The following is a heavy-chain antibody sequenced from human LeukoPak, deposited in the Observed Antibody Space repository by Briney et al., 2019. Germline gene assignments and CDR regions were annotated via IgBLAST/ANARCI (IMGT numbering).Heavy chain of an antibody. CDR2: IKQDGSEN. CDR1: GFTFSSYW. J-gene: IGHJ5*02. CDR3: AREHPDINCSSTSCYYWFDP. D-gene: IGHD2-2*01. V-gene: IGHV3-7*03. Sequence: PGGSLRLSCAASGFTFSSYWMSWVRQAPGKGLEWVANIKQDGSENYYVDSVKGRFTISRDNAKNSLYLQMNSLRAEDTAVYYCAREHPDINCSSTSCYYWFDPWGQGTLVTVSS.